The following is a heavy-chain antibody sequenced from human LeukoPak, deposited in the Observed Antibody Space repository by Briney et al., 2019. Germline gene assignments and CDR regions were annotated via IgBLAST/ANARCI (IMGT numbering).Heavy chain of an antibody. V-gene: IGHV3-30-3*01. CDR3: AIGIYGSAPLDY. CDR2: ISYDGSNK. J-gene: IGHJ4*02. Sequence: GGSLRLSCAASGFTFSSYAMHWVRQAPGKGLEWVAVISYDGSNKYYADSVKGRFTISRDNSKNTLYLQMNSLRAKDTAVYYCAIGIYGSAPLDYWGQGTLVTVSS. D-gene: IGHD3-10*01. CDR1: GFTFSSYA.